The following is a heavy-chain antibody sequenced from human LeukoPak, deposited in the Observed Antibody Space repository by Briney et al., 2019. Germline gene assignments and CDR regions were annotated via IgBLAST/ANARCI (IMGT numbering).Heavy chain of an antibody. D-gene: IGHD6-13*01. Sequence: GESLKISCKGSGYSFTSYWISWVRQMPGKGLEWMGRIDPSDSYTNYSPSFQGHVTISADKSISTAYLQWSSLKASDTAMYYCARHQGGSSWPFDYWGQGTLVTVSS. CDR1: GYSFTSYW. CDR3: ARHQGGSSWPFDY. CDR2: IDPSDSYT. J-gene: IGHJ4*02. V-gene: IGHV5-10-1*01.